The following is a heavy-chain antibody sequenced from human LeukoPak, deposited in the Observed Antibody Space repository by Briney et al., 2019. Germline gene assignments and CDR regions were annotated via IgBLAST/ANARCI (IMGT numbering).Heavy chain of an antibody. V-gene: IGHV3-11*06. CDR2: ISSNSRNT. D-gene: IGHD6-13*01. CDR1: GGSISSGGYS. CDR3: ARILSSSHAFDI. Sequence: LSLTCAVSGGSISSGGYSWSWIRQPPGKGLEWVASISSNSRNTHYADSLKGRSTISRDNAKNSPYLQMNSLRAEDTAVYYCARILSSSHAFDIWGQGTMVTVSS. J-gene: IGHJ3*02.